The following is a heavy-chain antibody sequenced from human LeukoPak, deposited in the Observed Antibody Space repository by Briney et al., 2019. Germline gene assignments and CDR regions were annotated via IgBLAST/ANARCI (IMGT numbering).Heavy chain of an antibody. Sequence: SETLSLTCTVSGYSISSGYYWGWIRQSPGKGLEWIGSFYHSGTTYYNPSLKSRVTISVDTSKNQFSLKLSSMTAADTAVYYCASSRWLGELFASTGYWGQGTLVTVSS. D-gene: IGHD3-10*01. CDR1: GYSISSGYY. J-gene: IGHJ4*02. CDR3: ASSRWLGELFASTGY. V-gene: IGHV4-38-2*02. CDR2: FYHSGTT.